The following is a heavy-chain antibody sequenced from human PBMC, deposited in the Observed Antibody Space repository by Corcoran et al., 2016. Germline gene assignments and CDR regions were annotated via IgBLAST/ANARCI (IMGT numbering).Heavy chain of an antibody. J-gene: IGHJ4*02. CDR1: GFTFSSYG. CDR2: IWYDGSNK. V-gene: IGHV3-33*01. D-gene: IGHD1-20*01. CDR3: SIDRVPYNLNDSGDAFDD. Sequence: QVQLVESGGGVVQPGRSLRLSCAASGFTFSSYGMHWVRQAPGQGLEWVAVIWYDGSNKYYADSVKGRFTISRDNSKITLYLQMNSLRAEDTAVYYGSIDRVPYNLNDSGDAFDDWGQGTLVTVSS.